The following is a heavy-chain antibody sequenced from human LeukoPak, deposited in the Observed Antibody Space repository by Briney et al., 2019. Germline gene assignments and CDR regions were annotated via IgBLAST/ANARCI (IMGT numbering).Heavy chain of an antibody. D-gene: IGHD5-24*01. CDR2: LDYSRTT. CDR3: AKGVATSPRRPAFDI. Sequence: SETLSLTCTVSGGSISSYYWGWIRQPPGKGLEWIGSLDYSRTTYYNPSLKSRVTISVDKSKNQFSLKLSSVTAADTALYYCAKGVATSPRRPAFDIWGQGTMVTVSS. J-gene: IGHJ3*02. CDR1: GGSISSYY. V-gene: IGHV4-39*07.